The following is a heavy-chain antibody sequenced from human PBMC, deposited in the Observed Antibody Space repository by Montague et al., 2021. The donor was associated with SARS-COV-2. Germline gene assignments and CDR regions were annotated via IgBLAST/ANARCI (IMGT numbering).Heavy chain of an antibody. D-gene: IGHD4-17*01. J-gene: IGHJ6*02. V-gene: IGHV4-34*01. Sequence: SETLSLTCAVYGGSFSGYYWSWIRQPPGKGLEWIGEINHSGSTNXNPSLKSRVTISVDTSKNQFSLKLSSVTAADTAVYYCARGRTVTTFYYYYYYGMGVWGQGTTVTVSS. CDR1: GGSFSGYY. CDR2: INHSGST. CDR3: ARGRTVTTFYYYYYYGMGV.